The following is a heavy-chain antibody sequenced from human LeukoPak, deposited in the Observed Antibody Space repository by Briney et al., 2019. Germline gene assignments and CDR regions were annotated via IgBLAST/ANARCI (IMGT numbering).Heavy chain of an antibody. CDR1: GFTFSGYS. Sequence: GGSLRLSCAASGFTFSGYSMNWVRQAPGEGLEWVSSISSTSTYIYYADSVRGRFTISRDNAKNSLYLQMNSLRAEDTAVYYCAWFGELLKTPDFDYWGQGTLVTVSS. V-gene: IGHV3-21*04. D-gene: IGHD3-10*01. CDR2: ISSTSTYI. CDR3: AWFGELLKTPDFDY. J-gene: IGHJ4*02.